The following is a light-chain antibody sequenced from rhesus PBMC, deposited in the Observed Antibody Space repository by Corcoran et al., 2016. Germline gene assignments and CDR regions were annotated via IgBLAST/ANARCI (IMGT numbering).Light chain of an antibody. Sequence: EIVMTQSPATLSLFPGERATLSCRASQSISSNLAWYQQKPGQAPRLLIYAISNRASGTPDRFSGTVSGTEFTLIINRLDPEDSALYYCQETSDTFSFGPGTKLDIK. CDR1: QSISSN. J-gene: IGKJ3*01. V-gene: IGKV3-31*02. CDR3: QETSDTFS. CDR2: AIS.